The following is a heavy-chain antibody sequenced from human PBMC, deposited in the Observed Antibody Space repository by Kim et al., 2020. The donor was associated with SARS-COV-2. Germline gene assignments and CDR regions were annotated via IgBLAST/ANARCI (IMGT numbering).Heavy chain of an antibody. CDR2: FDNTGTT. Sequence: SETLSLTCNVSGDSISRGHWSWVRQPPGKGLEWIGYFDNTGTTNYNPSLKSRVTLSADTSRNQFSLKVKSVTAADTAVYYCAGAGILWSGYGTDVWGQGTTVTVSS. CDR3: AGAGILWSGYGTDV. J-gene: IGHJ6*02. CDR1: GDSISRGH. V-gene: IGHV4-59*01. D-gene: IGHD2-21*01.